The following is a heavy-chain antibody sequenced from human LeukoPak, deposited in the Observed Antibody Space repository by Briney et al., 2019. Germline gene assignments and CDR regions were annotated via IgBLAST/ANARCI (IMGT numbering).Heavy chain of an antibody. Sequence: SETLSLTCTVSGGSISSYCWSWIRQPPGKGLEWIGYIYYSGSTNYNPSLKSRVTISVDTSKNQFSLKLSSVTAADTAVYYCAREGLVGLGYYYYMDVWGKGTTVTVSS. CDR1: GGSISSYC. V-gene: IGHV4-59*01. CDR2: IYYSGST. J-gene: IGHJ6*03. CDR3: AREGLVGLGYYYYMDV. D-gene: IGHD2-21*01.